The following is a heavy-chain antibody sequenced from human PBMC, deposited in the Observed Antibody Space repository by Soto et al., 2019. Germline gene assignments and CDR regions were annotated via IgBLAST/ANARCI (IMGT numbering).Heavy chain of an antibody. CDR3: ARVVGSGSYYNVNWFDP. D-gene: IGHD3-10*01. J-gene: IGHJ5*02. CDR2: IYYSGST. Sequence: PSETLSLTCTVSCGSISSYYWSWIRQPPGKGLEWIGYIYYSGSTNYNPSLKSRVTISVDTSKNQFSLKLSSVTAADTAVYYCARVVGSGSYYNVNWFDPWGQGTLVTVSS. CDR1: CGSISSYY. V-gene: IGHV4-59*01.